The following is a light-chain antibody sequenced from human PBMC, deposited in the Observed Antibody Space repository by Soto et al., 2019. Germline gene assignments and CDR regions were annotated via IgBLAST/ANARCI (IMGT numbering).Light chain of an antibody. V-gene: IGLV9-49*01. CDR2: VGTGGIVG. CDR3: GADHGSGSNFVWV. Sequence: QSVLTQPPSASASLGASVTLTCTLSSGYSNYKVDWYQQRPGKGPRFVMRVGTGGIVGSKGDGIPDRFSVLGSGLNRYLTIKNIQEEDESDYHCGADHGSGSNFVWVFGGWTKVTVL. J-gene: IGLJ3*02. CDR1: SGYSNYK.